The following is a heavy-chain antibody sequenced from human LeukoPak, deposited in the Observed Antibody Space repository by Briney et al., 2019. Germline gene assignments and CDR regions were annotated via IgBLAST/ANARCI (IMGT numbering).Heavy chain of an antibody. CDR1: GGTFSSYA. J-gene: IGHJ5*02. V-gene: IGHV1-69*13. Sequence: SVKVSCKASGGTFSSYAISWVRQAPGQGLEWMGGIIPIFGTANYAQKFQGRVTITADESTSTAYMELSSLRSEDTAVYYCARGTVIYCSGGSCYSNNWFDPWGQGTLVTVSS. D-gene: IGHD2-15*01. CDR2: IIPIFGTA. CDR3: ARGTVIYCSGGSCYSNNWFDP.